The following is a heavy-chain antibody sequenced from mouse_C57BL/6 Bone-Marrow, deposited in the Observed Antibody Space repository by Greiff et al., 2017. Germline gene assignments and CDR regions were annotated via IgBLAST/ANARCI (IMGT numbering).Heavy chain of an antibody. CDR3: TTGYYGSSFLAY. V-gene: IGHV14-4*01. Sequence: VQLKQSGPELVKPGASVKLSCKASGYTFTSYDINWVKQRPGQGLEWIGWIDPENGDTEYASKFQGKATITADTSSNTAYLQLSSLTSEDTAVYYCTTGYYGSSFLAYWGQGTLVTVSA. J-gene: IGHJ3*01. D-gene: IGHD1-1*01. CDR2: IDPENGDT. CDR1: GYTFTSYD.